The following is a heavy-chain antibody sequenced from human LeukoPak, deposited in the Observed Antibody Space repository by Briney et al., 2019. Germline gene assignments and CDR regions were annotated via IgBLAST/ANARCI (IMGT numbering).Heavy chain of an antibody. Sequence: ASVKVSCKASGYTFTGYYMHWVRQAPGQGLEWMGWINPNSGGTNYAQKFQGRVTMTRDTSISTAYMELSRLRSDDTAVYYCARDVGLVGAQAVYWGQGTLVTVSS. CDR1: GYTFTGYY. CDR2: INPNSGGT. D-gene: IGHD1-26*01. V-gene: IGHV1-2*02. CDR3: ARDVGLVGAQAVY. J-gene: IGHJ4*02.